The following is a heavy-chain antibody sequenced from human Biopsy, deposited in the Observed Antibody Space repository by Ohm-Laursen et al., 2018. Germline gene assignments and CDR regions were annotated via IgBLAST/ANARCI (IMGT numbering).Heavy chain of an antibody. CDR1: GFTFSAAW. Sequence: SLRLSCSASGFTFSAAWMYWVCQAPGTGLERVALVKSNANGGTTEYPAPVEGRFSITRDDSRNTVYLHMSSLHTDDTAMYFCTAGIPGLSRSSDYWGQGTLVTVSS. CDR3: TAGIPGLSRSSDY. CDR2: VKSNANGGTT. J-gene: IGHJ4*02. V-gene: IGHV3-15*05. D-gene: IGHD6-19*01.